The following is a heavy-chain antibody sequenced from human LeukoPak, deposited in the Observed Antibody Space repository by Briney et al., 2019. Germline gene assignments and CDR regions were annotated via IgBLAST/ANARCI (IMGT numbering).Heavy chain of an antibody. Sequence: AASVKISCKASGYTFRGNYIHWLRQAPGQGLEWMGWIDANNGDTKSAQKFQGRVTMSRDTSISTAYIDLSSLSPDDAAVYYCARDPSSVTLYFFDYWGQGTLVTVSS. CDR1: GYTFRGNY. CDR3: ARDPSSVTLYFFDY. D-gene: IGHD4-11*01. V-gene: IGHV1-2*02. J-gene: IGHJ4*02. CDR2: IDANNGDT.